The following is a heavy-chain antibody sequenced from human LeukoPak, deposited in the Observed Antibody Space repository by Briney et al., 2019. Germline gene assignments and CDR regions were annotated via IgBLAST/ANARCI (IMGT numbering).Heavy chain of an antibody. CDR3: AREGSSGWFDY. V-gene: IGHV1-46*01. D-gene: IGHD6-19*01. Sequence: GASVKVSCKASGYTFTSYYMHWVRQAPGQGLEWMGIINPSGGSTSYAQKFQGRVTITADESTSTAYMELSSLRSEDTAVYYCAREGSSGWFDYWGQGTLVTVSS. CDR1: GYTFTSYY. J-gene: IGHJ4*02. CDR2: INPSGGST.